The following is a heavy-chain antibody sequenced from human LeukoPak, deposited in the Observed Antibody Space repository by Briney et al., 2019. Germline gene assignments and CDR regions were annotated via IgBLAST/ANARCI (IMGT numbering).Heavy chain of an antibody. CDR2: IRSDGSST. V-gene: IGHV3-74*01. Sequence: GGSPRLSCAASGFTFSTYWMHWVRQAPGKGLEWVSGIRSDGSSTIYADSVKGRFTISRDNARNTLYLQMNGLRAGDTSVYYCARDSSGWGFDYWGQGSLVSVSS. D-gene: IGHD6-25*01. J-gene: IGHJ4*02. CDR1: GFTFSTYW. CDR3: ARDSSGWGFDY.